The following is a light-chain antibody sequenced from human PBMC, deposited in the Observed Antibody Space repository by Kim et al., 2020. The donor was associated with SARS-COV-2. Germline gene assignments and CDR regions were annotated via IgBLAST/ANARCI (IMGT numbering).Light chain of an antibody. CDR2: ENY. CDR3: AAWDNSLSVHYV. J-gene: IGLJ1*01. V-gene: IGLV1-47*01. CDR1: RSNIGSNY. Sequence: QSVLNQPPSASGTPGQRVTISCSGSRSNIGSNYVYWYQQLPGAAPKLLIYENYQRPSGVPDRFSGSKSGTSASLAISGLRSEDEADYYCAAWDNSLSVHYVFGTGTKVTVL.